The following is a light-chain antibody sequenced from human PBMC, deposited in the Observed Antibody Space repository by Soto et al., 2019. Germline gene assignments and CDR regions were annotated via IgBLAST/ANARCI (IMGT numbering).Light chain of an antibody. CDR1: HSISTW. J-gene: IGKJ1*01. CDR3: QQYNSYSQT. Sequence: DIQMTQSPSTLPSSVGDRVTITXRASHSISTWLSWYQQKPGXAPKXXXADXSSLERGVPSRFSGSGSATEFTLTISSLQPDDFANYYFQQYNSYSQTFGQGTKVDIK. V-gene: IGKV1-5*01. CDR2: DXS.